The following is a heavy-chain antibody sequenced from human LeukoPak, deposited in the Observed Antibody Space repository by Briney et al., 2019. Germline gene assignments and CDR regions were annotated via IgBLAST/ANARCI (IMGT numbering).Heavy chain of an antibody. CDR1: GFTFSNDW. CDR2: IKRDGSEK. V-gene: IGHV3-7*03. Sequence: GRSLRLSCAASGFTFSNDWMTWVRQAPGKGLEWVANIKRDGSEKYYADSVKGRFTISRDNAKNSVYLQMNNLRAEDTAVYYCARPFRHWGQGTLVTVSS. CDR3: ARPFRH. J-gene: IGHJ4*02.